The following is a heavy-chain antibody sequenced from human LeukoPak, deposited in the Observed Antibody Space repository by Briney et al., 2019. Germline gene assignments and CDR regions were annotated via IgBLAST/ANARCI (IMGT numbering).Heavy chain of an antibody. CDR3: ATDAGAAAFDY. Sequence: GGSLRLSCAASGFTFSSYGMHWVRQAPGKGLEWVAVIWYDGSNKYYADSVKGRFTISRDNSKNTLYLQMNSLRAEDTAVYYCATDAGAAAFDYWGQGTPATVSS. J-gene: IGHJ4*02. CDR2: IWYDGSNK. D-gene: IGHD2-15*01. V-gene: IGHV3-33*01. CDR1: GFTFSSYG.